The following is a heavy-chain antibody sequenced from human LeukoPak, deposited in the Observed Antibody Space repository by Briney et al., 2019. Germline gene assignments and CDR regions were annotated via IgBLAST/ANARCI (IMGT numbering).Heavy chain of an antibody. CDR2: INHSGST. CDR1: GGSFSGYY. V-gene: IGHV4-34*01. Sequence: SETLSLTCAVYGGSFSGYYWSWIRQPPGKGLEWIGEINHSGSTNYNPSLKSRVTISVDTSKNQFSLKLSSVTAADTAVYYCARENYYDSSGRFYYFDYWGQGTLVTVSS. J-gene: IGHJ4*02. CDR3: ARENYYDSSGRFYYFDY. D-gene: IGHD3-22*01.